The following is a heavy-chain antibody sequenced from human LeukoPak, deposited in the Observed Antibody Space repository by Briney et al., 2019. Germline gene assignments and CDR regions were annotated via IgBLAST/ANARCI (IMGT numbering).Heavy chain of an antibody. J-gene: IGHJ6*02. V-gene: IGHV1-46*01. Sequence: ASVKVSCKASGYTFTSYYMHWVRQAPGQGLEWMGIINPSGGSTSYAQKFQGRVTMTRDTSTSTVYMELSSLRSEDTAVYYCATVGLERRRGYYYGMDVWGQGTTVTVSS. CDR3: ATVGLERRRGYYYGMDV. D-gene: IGHD1-1*01. CDR1: GYTFTSYY. CDR2: INPSGGST.